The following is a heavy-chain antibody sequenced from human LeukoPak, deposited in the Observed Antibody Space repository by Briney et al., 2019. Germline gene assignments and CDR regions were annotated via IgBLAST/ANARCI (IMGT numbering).Heavy chain of an antibody. Sequence: GGSLRPSCAASGFTFCSYSMNWVRQAPGKGLEWVSSISSSSSYIYYADSVKGRFTISRDNAKNSLYLQMNSLRAEDTAVYYCARDSLDFWSGYYHWGQGTLVTVSS. J-gene: IGHJ5*02. D-gene: IGHD3-3*01. V-gene: IGHV3-21*01. CDR3: ARDSLDFWSGYYH. CDR2: ISSSSSYI. CDR1: GFTFCSYS.